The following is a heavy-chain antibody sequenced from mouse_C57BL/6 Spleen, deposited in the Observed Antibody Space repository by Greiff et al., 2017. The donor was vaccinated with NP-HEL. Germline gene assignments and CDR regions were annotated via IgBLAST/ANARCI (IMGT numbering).Heavy chain of an antibody. J-gene: IGHJ4*01. Sequence: DVKLVESGGGLVQPGGSLSLSCAASGFTFTDYYMSWVRQPPGKALEWLGFIRNKANGYTTEYSASVKGRFTISRDNSQSILYLQMNALRAEDSATYYCARSSSNYYYAMDYWGQGTSVTVSS. CDR3: ARSSSNYYYAMDY. CDR1: GFTFTDYY. V-gene: IGHV7-3*01. D-gene: IGHD2-5*01. CDR2: IRNKANGYTT.